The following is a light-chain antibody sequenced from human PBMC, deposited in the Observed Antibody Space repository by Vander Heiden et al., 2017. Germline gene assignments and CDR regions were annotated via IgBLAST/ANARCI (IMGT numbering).Light chain of an antibody. CDR1: QSVLYSSNNKNY. J-gene: IGKJ1*01. CDR3: QQYYSTPET. CDR2: WGS. Sequence: DIVMTQSPDSLAVSLGARATINCKSSQSVLYSSNNKNYLAWYQQKPGQPPKLLIYWGSTRESGVPDRFSGSGSGTDFTITISSLQAEDVAVYYCQQYYSTPETFGQGTKVEIK. V-gene: IGKV4-1*01.